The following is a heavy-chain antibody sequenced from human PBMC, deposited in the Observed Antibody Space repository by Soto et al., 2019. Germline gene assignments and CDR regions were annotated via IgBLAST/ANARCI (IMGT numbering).Heavy chain of an antibody. CDR3: ARGRGYSSGWHSGYFDY. CDR1: GGTISSYY. J-gene: IGHJ4*02. CDR2: IYYSGST. V-gene: IGHV4-59*01. Sequence: TSETQSLTCTVSGGTISSYYCSWIRQPPGKGLEWIGYIYYSGSTNYNPSLKSRVTISVDTSKNQFSLKLSSVTAADTAVYYCARGRGYSSGWHSGYFDYWGQGTLVTVSS. D-gene: IGHD6-19*01.